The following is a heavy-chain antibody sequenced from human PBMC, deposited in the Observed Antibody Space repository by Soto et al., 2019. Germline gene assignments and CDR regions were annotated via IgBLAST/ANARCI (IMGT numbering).Heavy chain of an antibody. J-gene: IGHJ5*02. CDR2: IKQDGSEK. CDR3: ARDRRGEYCSSTSCYEGNWFDP. CDR1: GFTFSSYW. V-gene: IGHV3-7*01. Sequence: GSLRLSCAASGFTFSSYWMSWVRQAPGKGLEWVANIKQDGSEKYYVDSVKGRFTISRDNAKNSLYLQMNSLRAEDTAVYYCARDRRGEYCSSTSCYEGNWFDPWGQGTLVTVSS. D-gene: IGHD2-2*01.